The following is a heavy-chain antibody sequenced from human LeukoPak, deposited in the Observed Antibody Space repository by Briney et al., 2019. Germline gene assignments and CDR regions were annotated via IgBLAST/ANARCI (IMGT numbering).Heavy chain of an antibody. CDR1: GFPFSGSA. Sequence: GSLRLSCAASGFPFSGSAMHWVRQASGKGLEWVGRIRSKANSYATAYAASVKGRFTISRDDSKNTAYLQMNSLKTEDTAVYYCTRSQFTPYYYDSSGMGYWGQGTLVTVSS. CDR2: IRSKANSYAT. V-gene: IGHV3-73*01. J-gene: IGHJ4*02. CDR3: TRSQFTPYYYDSSGMGY. D-gene: IGHD3-22*01.